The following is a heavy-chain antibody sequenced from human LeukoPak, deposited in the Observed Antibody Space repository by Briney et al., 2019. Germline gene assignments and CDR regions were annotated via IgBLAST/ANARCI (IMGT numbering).Heavy chain of an antibody. J-gene: IGHJ6*03. Sequence: ASVKVSCKASGYTFTSYDINWVRQATGQGLEWMGWMNPNSGNTGYAQKFQGRVTMTRNTSISTAYMELSSLRSEDTAVYYCAITRRGQSYYNSRSYYYYYMDVWGKGTTVTVSS. D-gene: IGHD3-10*01. CDR3: AITRRGQSYYNSRSYYYYYMDV. CDR1: GYTFTSYD. V-gene: IGHV1-8*01. CDR2: MNPNSGNT.